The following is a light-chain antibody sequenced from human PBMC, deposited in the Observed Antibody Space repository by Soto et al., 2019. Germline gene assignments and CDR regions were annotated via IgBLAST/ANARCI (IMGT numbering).Light chain of an antibody. CDR2: AAS. V-gene: IGKV1-39*01. CDR1: QSISSY. Sequence: DIQMTQSPSSLSASVGDRVTITCRASQSISSYLNWYQQKQGKAPKLLIYAASSLQSGVPSRFSGSGSGTEFPLTISSLQPEDFATYYCQQSYSTPYTFGQGTKLEIK. CDR3: QQSYSTPYT. J-gene: IGKJ2*01.